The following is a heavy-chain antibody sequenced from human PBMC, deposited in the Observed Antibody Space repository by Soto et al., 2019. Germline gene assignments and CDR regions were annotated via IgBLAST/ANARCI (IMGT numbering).Heavy chain of an antibody. J-gene: IGHJ6*03. CDR1: GYSFTSYD. V-gene: IGHV1-8*01. CDR3: ARGGFLEPHMDV. Sequence: QVQLVQSGAEVKKPGASVKVSCKASGYSFTSYDMNWVRQVPGQGPEWMGWMNHNSADTGYAQKSQGRMTMSRDMSTRTMYMELSGLTSEDTAVYYCARGGFLEPHMDVWGRGTTVTVSS. CDR2: MNHNSADT.